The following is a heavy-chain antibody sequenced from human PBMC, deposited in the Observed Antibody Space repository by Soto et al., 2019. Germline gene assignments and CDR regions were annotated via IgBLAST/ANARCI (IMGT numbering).Heavy chain of an antibody. CDR2: IVVGSGNT. J-gene: IGHJ6*02. Sequence: QMQLVQSGPEVKKPGTSVKVSCKASGFTFTSSAVQWVRQARGQRLVWIGWIVVGSGNTNYAQKFQERVTITRDMSTSTAYMELSSLRSEDTAVYYCAADPIYYYGMDVWGQGTTVTVSS. CDR3: AADPIYYYGMDV. V-gene: IGHV1-58*01. CDR1: GFTFTSSA.